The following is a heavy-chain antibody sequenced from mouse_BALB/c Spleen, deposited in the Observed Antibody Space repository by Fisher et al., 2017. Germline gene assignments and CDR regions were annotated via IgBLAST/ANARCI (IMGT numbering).Heavy chain of an antibody. D-gene: IGHD1-2*01. J-gene: IGHJ4*01. V-gene: IGHV1-18*01. Sequence: KFKGKATLTVDKSSSTAYMELRSLTSEDTAVYYCARRDYYGYVDYWGQGTSVTVSS. CDR3: ARRDYYGYVDY.